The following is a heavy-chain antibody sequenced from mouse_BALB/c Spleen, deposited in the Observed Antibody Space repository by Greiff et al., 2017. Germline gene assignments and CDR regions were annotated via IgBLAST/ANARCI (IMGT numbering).Heavy chain of an antibody. D-gene: IGHD1-1*01. CDR3: ARSLQLRGFAY. V-gene: IGHV7-3*02. CDR2: IRNKANGYTT. CDR1: GFTFTDYY. Sequence: EVKVVESGGGLVQPGGSLRLSCATSGFTFTDYYMSWVRQPPGKALEWLGFIRNKANGYTTEYSASVKGRFTISRDNSQSILYLQMNTLRAEDSATYYCARSLQLRGFAYWGQGTLVTVSA. J-gene: IGHJ3*01.